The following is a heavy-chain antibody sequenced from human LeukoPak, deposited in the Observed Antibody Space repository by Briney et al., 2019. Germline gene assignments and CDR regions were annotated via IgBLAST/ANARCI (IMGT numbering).Heavy chain of an antibody. CDR1: GYTFSDYY. Sequence: ASVKVSCKTSGYTFSDYYIHWVRQAPGQGLEWMGRITPKSGGISYAQRFQGRVTMTRDTSISTAYMDLSRLTSDDTAVYYRARGPSSAHNWFDPWGQGTLVTVSS. J-gene: IGHJ5*02. V-gene: IGHV1-2*06. CDR3: ARGPSSAHNWFDP. CDR2: ITPKSGGI.